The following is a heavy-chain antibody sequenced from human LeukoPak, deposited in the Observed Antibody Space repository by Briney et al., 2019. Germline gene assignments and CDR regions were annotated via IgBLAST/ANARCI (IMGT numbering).Heavy chain of an antibody. V-gene: IGHV4-30-2*01. Sequence: SETLSLTCTVSGGSISSGGYYWSWIRQPPGKGLEWIGYIYHSGSTYYNPSLKSRVTISVDRSKNQFSLKLSSVTAADTAVYYCARGGTAMVRDAFDIWGQGTMVTVSS. CDR3: ARGGTAMVRDAFDI. CDR1: GGSISSGGYY. CDR2: IYHSGST. D-gene: IGHD5-18*01. J-gene: IGHJ3*02.